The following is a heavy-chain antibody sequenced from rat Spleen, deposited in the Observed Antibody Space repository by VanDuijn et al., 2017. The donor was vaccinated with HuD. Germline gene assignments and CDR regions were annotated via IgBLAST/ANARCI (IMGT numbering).Heavy chain of an antibody. V-gene: IGHV5-25*01. D-gene: IGHD1-9*01. CDR3: ARLAMGITDYFDY. Sequence: EVQLVESGGGLVQPGRSMKLSCAASGFTFINYGMAWVRQAPTKGLEWVASISTAGGNTYYRDSVKGRFTISRDNAKSTLYLQMDSLRSEDTATYYCARLAMGITDYFDYWGQGVMVTVSS. CDR1: GFTFINYG. CDR2: ISTAGGNT. J-gene: IGHJ2*01.